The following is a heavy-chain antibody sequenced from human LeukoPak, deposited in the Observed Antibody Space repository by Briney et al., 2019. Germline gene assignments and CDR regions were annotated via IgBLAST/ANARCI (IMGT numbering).Heavy chain of an antibody. Sequence: ASVKVSCKASGYRFVTYGFSWVRQAPGQGLEWMGWINAYNGNTNYAQKFQGRVTMTIDTSATTVYMELRSLTSDDTAVYYCARGGSYSGEYCDYWGQGTLVTVSS. V-gene: IGHV1-18*01. D-gene: IGHD3-16*01. CDR1: GYRFVTYG. CDR2: INAYNGNT. J-gene: IGHJ4*02. CDR3: ARGGSYSGEYCDY.